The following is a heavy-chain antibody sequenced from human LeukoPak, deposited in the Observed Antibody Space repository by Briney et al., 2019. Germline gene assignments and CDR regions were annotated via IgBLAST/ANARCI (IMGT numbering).Heavy chain of an antibody. CDR1: GYTFTSYG. D-gene: IGHD1-1*01. Sequence: ASVKVSCKASGYTFTSYGISWVRQAAGQGLEWMGWINAYNGNTNYAQNLQGRVTMTTDTSTSTAYMELRSLRSDDTAVYYCARRQGTTLNFDYWGQGTLVTVSS. V-gene: IGHV1-18*01. CDR2: INAYNGNT. J-gene: IGHJ4*02. CDR3: ARRQGTTLNFDY.